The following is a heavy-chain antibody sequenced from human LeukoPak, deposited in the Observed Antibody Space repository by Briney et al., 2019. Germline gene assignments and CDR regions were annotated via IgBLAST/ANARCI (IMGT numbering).Heavy chain of an antibody. Sequence: SVKVTCKASGFTFTSSAVQWVRQARGQRLEWIGWIVVGSGNTNYAQKFQERVTITRDMSTSTAYMELSSLRSEDTAVYYCAAGSPRAAADHWGQGTLVTVSS. CDR2: IVVGSGNT. D-gene: IGHD6-13*01. J-gene: IGHJ4*02. CDR3: AAGSPRAAADH. V-gene: IGHV1-58*01. CDR1: GFTFTSSA.